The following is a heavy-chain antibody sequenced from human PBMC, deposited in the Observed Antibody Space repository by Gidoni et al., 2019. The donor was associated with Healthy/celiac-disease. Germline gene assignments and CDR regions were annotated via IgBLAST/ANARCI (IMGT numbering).Heavy chain of an antibody. CDR3: ARDQVYGSGSYNVDY. D-gene: IGHD3-10*01. CDR2: ISSSGSTI. V-gene: IGHV3-48*03. CDR1: GFTVSSYE. Sequence: EVQLVESGGGLVQPGGSLRLSCAASGFTVSSYEMNWVRQAPGKGLEWVSYISSSGSTIYYADSVKGRFTISRDNAKNSLYLQMNSRRAEDTAVYYCARDQVYGSGSYNVDYWGQGTLVTVSS. J-gene: IGHJ4*02.